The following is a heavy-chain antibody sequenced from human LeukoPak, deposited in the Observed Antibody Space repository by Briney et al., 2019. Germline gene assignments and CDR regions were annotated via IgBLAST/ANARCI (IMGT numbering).Heavy chain of an antibody. CDR1: GGSINSYY. CDR2: IYYSGST. V-gene: IGHV4-59*08. D-gene: IGHD6-13*01. J-gene: IGHJ4*02. Sequence: SETLSLTCTVSGGSINSYYWSWIRQPPGKGLEWIGYIYYSGSTNHNPSLKSRVTISVDTSKNQFSLKLSSVTAADTAVYYCARLANDLIAAIDYWGQGTLVTVSS. CDR3: ARLANDLIAAIDY.